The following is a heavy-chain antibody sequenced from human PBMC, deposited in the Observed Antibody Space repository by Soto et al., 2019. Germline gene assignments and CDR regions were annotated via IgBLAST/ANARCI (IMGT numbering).Heavy chain of an antibody. D-gene: IGHD1-20*01. CDR3: AKDAVPYNGKWDWFDS. J-gene: IGHJ5*01. CDR1: RFTFSDFA. CDR2: IGGGGTDT. V-gene: IGHV3-23*01. Sequence: DVQLLESGGGLVQPGGSLTLSCAASRFTFSDFAMSWVRQAPGKGLEWVSSIGGGGTDTYYADSVKGRFTISRDNSKNTLYLQMDGLRDEDTAVYYCAKDAVPYNGKWDWFDSWGQGTLDIVSS.